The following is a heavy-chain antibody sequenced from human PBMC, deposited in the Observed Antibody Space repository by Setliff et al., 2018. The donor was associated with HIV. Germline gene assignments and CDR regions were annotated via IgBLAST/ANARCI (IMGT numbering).Heavy chain of an antibody. CDR1: NYSINSGYY. V-gene: IGHV4-38-2*01. D-gene: IGHD3-3*01. J-gene: IGHJ5*02. Sequence: PSETLSLTCAVSNYSINSGYYWGWIRQPPGKGLEWIGSIYHSGSTYYNPSLKSRVTISVDTSKNQVSLRLTSVTAAGTAVYYCARQSITIFGVVISGFGPWGQGTLVTVSS. CDR3: ARQSITIFGVVISGFGP. CDR2: IYHSGST.